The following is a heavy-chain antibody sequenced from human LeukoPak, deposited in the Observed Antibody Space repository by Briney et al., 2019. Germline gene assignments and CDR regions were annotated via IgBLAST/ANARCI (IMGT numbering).Heavy chain of an antibody. D-gene: IGHD3-10*01. J-gene: IGHJ4*02. CDR1: GYTFTGYY. CDR2: INPNSGGT. CDR3: AKDLKLLLWFGELPLFDY. Sequence: ASVKVSCKASGYTFTGYYMLWVRQAPGQGLEWMGWINPNSGGTNYAQKFQGRVTMTRDTSISTAYMELSRLRAEDTAVYYCAKDLKLLLWFGELPLFDYWGQGTLVTVSS. V-gene: IGHV1-2*02.